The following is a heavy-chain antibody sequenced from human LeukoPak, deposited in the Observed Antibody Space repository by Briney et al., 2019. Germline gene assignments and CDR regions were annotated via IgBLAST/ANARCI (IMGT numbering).Heavy chain of an antibody. V-gene: IGHV4-39*01. D-gene: IGHD3-10*01. CDR2: IYYSGST. Sequence: PSETLSLTCTVSGGSISSSSYYWGWIRQPPGKGLEWIGSIYYSGSTYYNPSLKSRVTISVDTSKNQFSLKLSSVTAADTAVYYCARGVIYSLYSDYWGQGTLVTVSS. J-gene: IGHJ4*02. CDR1: GGSISSSSYY. CDR3: ARGVIYSLYSDY.